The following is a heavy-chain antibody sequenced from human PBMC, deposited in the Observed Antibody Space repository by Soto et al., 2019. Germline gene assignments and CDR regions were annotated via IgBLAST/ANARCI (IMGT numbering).Heavy chain of an antibody. CDR3: ARLVVRGVITYYFDY. CDR2: IYPGDSDT. CDR1: GYSFTNYW. J-gene: IGHJ4*02. V-gene: IGHV5-51*01. D-gene: IGHD3-10*01. Sequence: PGESLKISCKGSGYSFTNYWIGWVRQMPGKGLEWMGIIYPGDSDTRYSPSFQGQVTISADKSISTAYLQWSSLKASDTAMYYCARLVVRGVITYYFDYWGQGTLVTVSS.